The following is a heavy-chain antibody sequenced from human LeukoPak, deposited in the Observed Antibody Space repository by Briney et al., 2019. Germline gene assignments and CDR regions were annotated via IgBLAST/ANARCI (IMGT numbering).Heavy chain of an antibody. J-gene: IGHJ4*02. CDR2: IYYSGST. CDR1: GGSISSYY. V-gene: IGHV4-59*01. Sequence: SETLSFTCTVSGGSISSYYWSWIRQPPGKGLEWIGYIYYSGSTNYNPSLKSRVTISVDTSKNQFSLKLSSVTAADTAVYYCARDGGYYYGSGSYEYWGQGTLVTVSS. D-gene: IGHD3-10*01. CDR3: ARDGGYYYGSGSYEY.